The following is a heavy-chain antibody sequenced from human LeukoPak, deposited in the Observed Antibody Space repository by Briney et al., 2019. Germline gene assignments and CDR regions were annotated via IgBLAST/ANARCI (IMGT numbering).Heavy chain of an antibody. CDR2: IWYDGSNK. Sequence: GGSLRLSCAASGFTFSSYGMHWVRQAPGKGLEWVAVIWYDGSNKYYADSVKGRFTISRDNSKNTLYLQMNSLRAEDTAVYYCAKIPYSSGWVQNWFDPWGQGTLVTVSS. V-gene: IGHV3-33*06. D-gene: IGHD6-19*01. CDR1: GFTFSSYG. CDR3: AKIPYSSGWVQNWFDP. J-gene: IGHJ5*02.